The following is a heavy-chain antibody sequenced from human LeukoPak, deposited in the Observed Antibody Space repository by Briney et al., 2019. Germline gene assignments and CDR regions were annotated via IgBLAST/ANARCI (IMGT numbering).Heavy chain of an antibody. V-gene: IGHV3-33*06. J-gene: IGHJ6*03. D-gene: IGHD2-2*01. CDR1: GFTFSNYG. CDR3: AKSSIHSTLYYMDV. Sequence: GGSLRLSCAASGFTFSNYGMHWVRQAPGKGLEWVAVIWYDRSNKYYADSVKGRFTISRDNSKNTLYLQMNSLRAEDTAVYYCAKSSIHSTLYYMDVWGKGTTVTVSS. CDR2: IWYDRSNK.